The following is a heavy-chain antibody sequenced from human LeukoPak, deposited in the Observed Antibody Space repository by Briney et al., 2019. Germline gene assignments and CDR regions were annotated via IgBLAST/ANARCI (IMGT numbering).Heavy chain of an antibody. D-gene: IGHD3-22*01. CDR3: AKDYYDSRNAFDI. CDR1: GFTFSSYG. J-gene: IGHJ3*02. V-gene: IGHV3-30*02. CDR2: IRYDGSNK. Sequence: GGSLRLSCAASGFTFSSYGMHWVRQAPGKGLEWVAFIRYDGSNKYYADSVKGRFTISRDNSKNTLYLQMNSLRAEDTAVYYCAKDYYDSRNAFDIWGQGTMVTVSP.